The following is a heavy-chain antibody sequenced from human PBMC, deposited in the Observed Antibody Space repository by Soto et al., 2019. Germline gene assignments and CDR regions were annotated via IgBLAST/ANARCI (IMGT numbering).Heavy chain of an antibody. CDR3: ARGTSATTPFLY. D-gene: IGHD2-2*01. CDR2: IEQDGSER. CDR1: GVTFKNYW. Sequence: EVQVVESGGDLVQPGGSLRLSCVVSGVTFKNYWMSWVRQAPGKGLEWVANIEQDGSERDYVDSVKGRFTISRDNAKNSVFLQMDSLRVDDTAVYYCARGTSATTPFLYWGQGTLVTVSS. J-gene: IGHJ4*02. V-gene: IGHV3-7*01.